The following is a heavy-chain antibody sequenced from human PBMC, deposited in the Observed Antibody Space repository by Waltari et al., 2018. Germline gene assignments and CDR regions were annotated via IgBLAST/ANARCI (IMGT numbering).Heavy chain of an antibody. J-gene: IGHJ6*02. D-gene: IGHD2-2*01. Sequence: QVQLQESGPGLVKPSGTLSLTCAVSGGSISSSNWWSWVRQPPGKGLAWIGEIYHSGSTNYNQSLKSRGTISVDKSKNQFSLKLSSVTAADTAVYYCARDRIVVVPAATRSYYYYGMDVWGQGTTVTVSS. CDR3: ARDRIVVVPAATRSYYYYGMDV. CDR2: IYHSGST. V-gene: IGHV4-4*02. CDR1: GGSISSSNW.